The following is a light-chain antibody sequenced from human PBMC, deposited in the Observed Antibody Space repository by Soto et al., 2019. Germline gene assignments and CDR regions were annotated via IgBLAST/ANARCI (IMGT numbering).Light chain of an antibody. Sequence: QPVLTQPASVSGSPGQSITISCTGTSSDVGSYNLVSWYQQHPGKAPQLMIYEGSKRPSGVSNRFSGSKSGNTASLTISGLHAEDEADYYCCSYAGSSTFVVFGGGTKHTVL. V-gene: IGLV2-23*03. J-gene: IGLJ2*01. CDR2: EGS. CDR1: SSDVGSYNL. CDR3: CSYAGSSTFVV.